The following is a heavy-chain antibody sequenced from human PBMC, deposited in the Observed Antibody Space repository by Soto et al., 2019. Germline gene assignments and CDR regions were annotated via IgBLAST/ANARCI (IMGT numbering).Heavy chain of an antibody. V-gene: IGHV4-30-4*08. CDR2: IYYSGST. CDR1: EGYLSSGDYY. Sequence: QTHSLTCPVAEGYLSSGDYYWSWIRQTPGKGLEWIGYIYYSGSTYYNPSLKSRVTISVDTSKNQFSLKLSSVTAADTAVYYCARDYGGAADNWFDPWGQGTLVTVSS. CDR3: ARDYGGAADNWFDP. D-gene: IGHD4-17*01. J-gene: IGHJ5*02.